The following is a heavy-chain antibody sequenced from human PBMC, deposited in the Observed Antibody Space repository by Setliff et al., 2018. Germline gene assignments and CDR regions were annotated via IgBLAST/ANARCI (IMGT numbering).Heavy chain of an antibody. CDR3: ARGTYLGDPYYYYYMDV. D-gene: IGHD3-16*01. J-gene: IGHJ6*03. CDR1: GLTFSNAW. V-gene: IGHV3-15*07. Sequence: GGSLRLSCAASGLTFSNAWMNWVRQAPGKGLEWVGRIKSKTDGGTTDYAAPVKGRFTISRDDSKTSLYLQMNSLKTEDTAVYYCARGTYLGDPYYYYYMDVWGKGTTVTVSS. CDR2: IKSKTDGGTT.